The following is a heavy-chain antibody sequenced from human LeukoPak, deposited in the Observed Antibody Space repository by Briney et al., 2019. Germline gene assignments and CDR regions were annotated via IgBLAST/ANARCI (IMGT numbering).Heavy chain of an antibody. CDR2: IYTSGST. J-gene: IGHJ4*02. V-gene: IGHV4-61*02. CDR3: ARVFEYSETRGPFDY. CDR1: GGSISSGSYY. Sequence: SETLSLTCTVSGGSISSGSYYWSWIRQPAGRGLEWIGRIYTSGSTNYNPSLKSRVTISVDTSKNQVSLKLSSVTAADTAVYYCARVFEYSETRGPFDYWGQGTLVTVSS. D-gene: IGHD1-26*01.